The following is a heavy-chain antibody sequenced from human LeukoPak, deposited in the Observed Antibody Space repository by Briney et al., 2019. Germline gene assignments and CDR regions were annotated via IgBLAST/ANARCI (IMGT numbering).Heavy chain of an antibody. D-gene: IGHD3-3*01. CDR3: ARGTYYDFWSGYYPHFDY. CDR1: GGSISNY. V-gene: IGHV4-59*01. Sequence: SETLSLTCTVSGGSISNYWSWIRQPPGKGLEWIGYIYYSGSTNYTPSLKSRVTISVDTSKNQFSLKLSSVTAADTAVYYCARGTYYDFWSGYYPHFDYWGQGTLVTVSS. CDR2: IYYSGST. J-gene: IGHJ4*02.